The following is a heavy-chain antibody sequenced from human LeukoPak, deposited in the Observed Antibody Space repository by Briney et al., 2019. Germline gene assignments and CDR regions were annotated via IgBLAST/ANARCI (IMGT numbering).Heavy chain of an antibody. J-gene: IGHJ3*02. CDR2: IYYSGST. D-gene: IGHD4-17*01. V-gene: IGHV4-59*01. Sequence: SETLSLTCTVSGGSISSYYWSWIRQPPGKGLEWIGYIYYSGSTNYNPSLKSRVTISVDTSKNQFSLKLSSVTAADTAVYYCARARGDYGDYEDALDIWGQGTMVTVSS. CDR1: GGSISSYY. CDR3: ARARGDYGDYEDALDI.